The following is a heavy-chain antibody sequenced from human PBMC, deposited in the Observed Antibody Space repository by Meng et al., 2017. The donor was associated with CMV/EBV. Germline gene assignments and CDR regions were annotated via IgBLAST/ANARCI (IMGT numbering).Heavy chain of an antibody. V-gene: IGHV3-11*01. J-gene: IGHJ6*02. CDR2: SSSSCSTI. D-gene: IGHD6-6*01. CDR1: GFTFSDYY. CDR3: ARDKSEYYYYYGMDA. Sequence: GESLMISWAASGFTFSDYYMSRIRQAPGQGLEWVSYSSSSCSTIYYADSVKGRFTISRDNAKNSLYLQMNSLSAEDTAVYYCARDKSEYYYYYGMDAWGQGTTVTVSS.